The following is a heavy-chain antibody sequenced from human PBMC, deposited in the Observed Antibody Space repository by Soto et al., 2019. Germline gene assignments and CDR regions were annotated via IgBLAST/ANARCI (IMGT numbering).Heavy chain of an antibody. V-gene: IGHV4-59*01. J-gene: IGHJ4*02. Sequence: SHTLSLTCTVSGGSISGYYWTWIRQPPGRGLAYIGDIFYTGSTNYNPSLESRVSISVEAAKNQFSLKLTSVTAADTAVYYCARVTTCYVDYWSKG. CDR3: ARVTTCYVDY. D-gene: IGHD3-9*01. CDR1: GGSISGYY. CDR2: IFYTGST.